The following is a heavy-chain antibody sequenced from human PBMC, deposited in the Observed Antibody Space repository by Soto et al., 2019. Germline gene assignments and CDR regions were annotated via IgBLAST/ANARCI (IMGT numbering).Heavy chain of an antibody. D-gene: IGHD3-22*01. CDR1: GGTFSSYA. Sequence: ASVKVSCKASGGTFSSYAISWVRQAPGQGLEWMGGIIPIFGTANYAQKFQGRVTITADKSTSTAYMELSSLRSEDTAVYYCARFDDSSGYYYPPYYYGMDVWAKGPRSPSP. CDR2: IIPIFGTA. CDR3: ARFDDSSGYYYPPYYYGMDV. J-gene: IGHJ6*02. V-gene: IGHV1-69*06.